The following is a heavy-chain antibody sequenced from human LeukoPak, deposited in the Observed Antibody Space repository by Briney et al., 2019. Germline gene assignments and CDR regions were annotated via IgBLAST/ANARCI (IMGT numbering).Heavy chain of an antibody. CDR2: INHSGST. Sequence: NPSETLSLTCAVYGGSFSGYYWSWIRQPPGKGLEWIGEINHSGSTNYNPSLKSRVTISVDTSKNQFSLKLSSVTAADTAVYYCARVGNDAFDIWGQGTMVTVSS. J-gene: IGHJ3*02. CDR3: ARVGNDAFDI. CDR1: GGSFSGYY. V-gene: IGHV4-34*01.